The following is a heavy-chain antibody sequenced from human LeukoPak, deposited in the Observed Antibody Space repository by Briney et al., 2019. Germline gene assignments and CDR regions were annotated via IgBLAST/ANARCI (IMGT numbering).Heavy chain of an antibody. CDR3: AKDPRGYSGYDQYYFDY. D-gene: IGHD5-12*01. CDR1: GFTFSSYS. J-gene: IGHJ4*02. CDR2: ISSSSSTI. Sequence: GGSLRLSCAASGFTFSSYSMNWVRQAPGKGLEWVSYISSSSSTIYYADSVKGRFTISRDNAKNSLYLQMNSLRAEDTALYYCAKDPRGYSGYDQYYFDYWGQGTLVTVSS. V-gene: IGHV3-48*04.